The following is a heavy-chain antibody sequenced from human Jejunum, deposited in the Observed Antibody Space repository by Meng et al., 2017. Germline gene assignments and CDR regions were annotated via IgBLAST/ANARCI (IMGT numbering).Heavy chain of an antibody. V-gene: IGHV3-30*04. D-gene: IGHD6-19*01. J-gene: IGHJ4*02. CDR3: ARDPTAVANKPHSYFDY. CDR1: RFTFSSYA. Sequence: GESLKISCAASRFTFSSYAMHWVRQAPGKGLEWVAVISYSGGSNKYYADSVKGRFTISRDNSKNTLYLQMDSLRAEDTAVYYCARDPTAVANKPHSYFDYMGQGTQVTVSS. CDR2: ISYSGGSNK.